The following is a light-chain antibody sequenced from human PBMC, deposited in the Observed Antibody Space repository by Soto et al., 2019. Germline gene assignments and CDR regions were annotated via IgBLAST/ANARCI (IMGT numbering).Light chain of an antibody. Sequence: QAVVTQPPSVSAAPGQAVTISCSGSSSNIAANSVSWYQHLPGTAPKLLIYDSDRRPSGIPARFSGSKSGTSATLGITGLQTGDEADYYCGAWENSLTVYVFGSGTKLTVL. CDR2: DSD. CDR1: SSNIAANS. J-gene: IGLJ1*01. CDR3: GAWENSLTVYV. V-gene: IGLV1-51*01.